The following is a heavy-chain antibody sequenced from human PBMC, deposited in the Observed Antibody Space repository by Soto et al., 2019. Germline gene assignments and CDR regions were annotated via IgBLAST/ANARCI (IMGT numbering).Heavy chain of an antibody. CDR3: AKGDNLGPKTGYAFDP. V-gene: IGHV6-1*01. CDR2: TYFRSKWYN. Sequence: SQTLSLTCAISGDSVSSNTASWNRIRQSPSRGLEWLGRTYFRSKWYNDYAVSVKSRIIINPDTSNNQFSLQLNSVTPEDTAVYFCAKGDNLGPKTGYAFDPWGQGIMVTVS. D-gene: IGHD5-12*01. CDR1: GDSVSSNTAS. J-gene: IGHJ5*02.